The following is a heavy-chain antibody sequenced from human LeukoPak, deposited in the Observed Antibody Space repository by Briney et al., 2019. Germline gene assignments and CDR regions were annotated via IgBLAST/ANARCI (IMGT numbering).Heavy chain of an antibody. CDR1: GYSVNNYW. CDR2: IYPADSDI. D-gene: IGHD2-15*01. CDR3: ARQEYCSGGSCYTWFDP. J-gene: IGHJ5*02. Sequence: GESLKISCKGSGYSVNNYWIGWVRQMPGKGLEWMGIIYPADSDIRYSPSFQGQVTISADKSISTAYLQWSSLKASDTAMYYCARQEYCSGGSCYTWFDPWGQGTPVTVSS. V-gene: IGHV5-51*01.